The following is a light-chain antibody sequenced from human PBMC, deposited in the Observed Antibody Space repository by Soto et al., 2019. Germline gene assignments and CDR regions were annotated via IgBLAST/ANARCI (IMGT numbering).Light chain of an antibody. CDR1: SSDVGGYNY. Sequence: QSVLTQPASVSGSPGQSITISCTGTSSDVGGYNYVSWYQHHPGKAPKPMIYDVSNRPSGVSNRFSGSKSGNTASLSISGLQPEDEADYYCSSYRTSNTRQIVCRTGTKVTVL. V-gene: IGLV2-14*03. J-gene: IGLJ1*01. CDR3: SSYRTSNTRQIV. CDR2: DVS.